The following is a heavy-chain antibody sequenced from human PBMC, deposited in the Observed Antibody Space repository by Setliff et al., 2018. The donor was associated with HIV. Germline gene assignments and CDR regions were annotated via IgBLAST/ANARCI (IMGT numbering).Heavy chain of an antibody. J-gene: IGHJ1*01. CDR1: GFIFSSYA. CDR2: IWYDASNQ. Sequence: GGSLRLSCAASGFIFSSYAMHWVRQAPGKGLEWVAVIWYDASNQNYADSVKGRLTVSRDNSNNTLYLQMNSLTPEDTALYYCAKMNYGFNPPLGEYFQHWGQGSLVTVSS. D-gene: IGHD4-17*01. CDR3: AKMNYGFNPPLGEYFQH. V-gene: IGHV3-33*03.